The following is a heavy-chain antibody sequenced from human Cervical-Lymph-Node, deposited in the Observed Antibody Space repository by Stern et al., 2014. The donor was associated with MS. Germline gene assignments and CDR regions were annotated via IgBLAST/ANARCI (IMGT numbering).Heavy chain of an antibody. CDR3: ARIFGNFFDN. V-gene: IGHV3-21*01. Sequence: EVQLVESGAGLVKPWGTLTLSCAASGFTFSNPGMNWVRLAPGKGLEWVASATKSYTYTHYAGSVRGRFTISRDNAKNSLYLQMNSLRAEDTAVYYCARIFGNFFDNWGQGTLVTVSS. CDR2: ATKSYTYT. D-gene: IGHD3-10*01. CDR1: GFTFSNPG. J-gene: IGHJ4*02.